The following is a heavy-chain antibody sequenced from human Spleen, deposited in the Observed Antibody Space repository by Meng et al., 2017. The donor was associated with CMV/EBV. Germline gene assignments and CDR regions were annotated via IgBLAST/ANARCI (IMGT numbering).Heavy chain of an antibody. CDR2: GRPDNDDT. CDR3: SRASVIVMVLDFDY. Sequence: KTSGYHFRNYAIRRARQAPGQGLEWMAWGRPDNDDTQLAPNFQDRVTVTTDVSTTTVYLDLMNLRSDDTAIYYCSRASVIVMVLDFDYWGQGSLVTVSS. D-gene: IGHD3-22*01. J-gene: IGHJ4*02. V-gene: IGHV1-18*01. CDR1: GYHFRNYA.